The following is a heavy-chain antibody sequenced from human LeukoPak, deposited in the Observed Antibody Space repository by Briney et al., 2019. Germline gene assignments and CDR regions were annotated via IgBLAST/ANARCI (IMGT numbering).Heavy chain of an antibody. J-gene: IGHJ4*02. CDR2: IKHDGSEK. V-gene: IGHV3-7*01. D-gene: IGHD3-3*01. CDR1: GFTFTNYF. Sequence: GGSLRLSCSASGFTFTNYFKSWVRQAPGKGLEWVASIKHDGSEKYYVDSVRGRFTISRDNTMNSLYLQMSSLRAEDTAVYYCATDRGWRTSGYYLYYFEYWGQGTLVTYSS. CDR3: ATDRGWRTSGYYLYYFEY.